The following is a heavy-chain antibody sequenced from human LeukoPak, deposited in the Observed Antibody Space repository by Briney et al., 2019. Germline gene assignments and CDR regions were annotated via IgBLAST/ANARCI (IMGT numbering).Heavy chain of an antibody. CDR1: GFTFSSYA. J-gene: IGHJ4*02. CDR2: ISYDGSNK. D-gene: IGHD5-24*01. Sequence: GRSLRLSCAASGFTFSSYAMHGVRQAPGRGLEWVAVISYDGSNKYYAYSVKGRFTISRDNSKNTLYLQMNSLRSEDTAVYYCARGRGGDGYNWLCYFDYWGQGTLVTVSS. CDR3: ARGRGGDGYNWLCYFDY. V-gene: IGHV3-30-3*01.